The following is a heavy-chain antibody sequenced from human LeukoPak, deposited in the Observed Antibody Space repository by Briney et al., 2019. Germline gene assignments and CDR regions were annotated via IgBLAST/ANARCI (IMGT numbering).Heavy chain of an antibody. CDR2: FYYTGST. CDR1: GGSINSYSHY. CDR3: ARHRKFDILYAFDI. J-gene: IGHJ3*02. V-gene: IGHV4-39*01. Sequence: KTSGTLSLTCNVSGGSINSYSHYWGWIRQPPGRGLEWIGTFYYTGSTYYSSSLKRRVTISIDTSKNQFSLKLSSVTAADTAVYYCARHRKFDILYAFDIWGQGTMVSVFS. D-gene: IGHD3-9*01.